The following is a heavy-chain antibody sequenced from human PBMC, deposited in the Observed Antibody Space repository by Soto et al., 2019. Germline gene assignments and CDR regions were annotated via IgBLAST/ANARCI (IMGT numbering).Heavy chain of an antibody. CDR1: GFTFSNYA. CDR2: ISGGGGST. D-gene: IGHD3-3*01. V-gene: IGHV3-23*01. CDR3: ATDEEAELLFGVVTISRFDS. J-gene: IGHJ4*02. Sequence: EVQLLESGGGLVQPGGSLRLSCASSGFTFSNYAMGWVRQAPGKGLEWGSGISGGGGSTYYADSVKCRFTISRDQSKNKLFLQMHSLGAEDTALYYCATDEEAELLFGVVTISRFDSWGQGTLVTVSS.